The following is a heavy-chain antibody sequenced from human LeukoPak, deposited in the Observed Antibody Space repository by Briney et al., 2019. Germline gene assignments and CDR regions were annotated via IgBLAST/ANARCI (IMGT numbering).Heavy chain of an antibody. V-gene: IGHV4-59*01. Sequence: SETLSLTCTVSGGSISSYYWSWIRQPPGKGLEWIGYIYYSGSTNYNPSLKGRVTISVDTSKNQFSLKLSSVTAADTAVYYCARIYSGWYGFDYWGQGTLVTVSS. J-gene: IGHJ4*02. CDR3: ARIYSGWYGFDY. CDR2: IYYSGST. CDR1: GGSISSYY. D-gene: IGHD6-19*01.